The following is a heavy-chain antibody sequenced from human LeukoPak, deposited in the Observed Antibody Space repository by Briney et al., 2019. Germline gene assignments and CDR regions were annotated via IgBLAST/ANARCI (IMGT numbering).Heavy chain of an antibody. J-gene: IGHJ4*02. CDR2: VKGDGVTT. CDR3: VRDTGSGWDFDY. Sequence: GGSLRLSCAASGFTFNAYAIHWVRQAPGKGLEWVSLVKGDGVTTDYANSVKGQFTVSRDNSKNSLYLQMSNLRTEDTALYYCVRDTGSGWDFDYWGQGTLVTVSS. D-gene: IGHD6-19*01. V-gene: IGHV3-43*02. CDR1: GFTFNAYA.